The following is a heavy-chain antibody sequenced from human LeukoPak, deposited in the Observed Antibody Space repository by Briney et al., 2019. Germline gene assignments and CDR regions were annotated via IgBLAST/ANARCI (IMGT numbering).Heavy chain of an antibody. V-gene: IGHV3-66*01. CDR1: GFTVSSNY. CDR3: ARDPHSGDFDY. Sequence: GGSLRLSCAASGFTVSSNYMSWVRQAPGKGLEWVSVIYSGGSTYYADSVKGRFTISRDNSKNTLYLQMNGLRAEDTAVYYCARDPHSGDFDYWGQGTLVTVSS. CDR2: IYSGGST. D-gene: IGHD1-26*01. J-gene: IGHJ4*02.